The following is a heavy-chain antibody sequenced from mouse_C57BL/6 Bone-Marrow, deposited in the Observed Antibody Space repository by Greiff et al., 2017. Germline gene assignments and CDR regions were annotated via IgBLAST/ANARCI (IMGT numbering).Heavy chain of an antibody. CDR2: ISSGSSTI. V-gene: IGHV5-17*01. Sequence: EVKLVESGGGLVKPGGSLKLSCAASGFTFSDYGMHWVRQAPEKGLEWVAYISSGSSTISYADTVKGRFTISRDNAKNTLFLQMTSLRSEDTAMYCCERGENYGSSPLYAMDYWGQGTSVTVSS. J-gene: IGHJ4*01. D-gene: IGHD1-1*01. CDR1: GFTFSDYG. CDR3: ERGENYGSSPLYAMDY.